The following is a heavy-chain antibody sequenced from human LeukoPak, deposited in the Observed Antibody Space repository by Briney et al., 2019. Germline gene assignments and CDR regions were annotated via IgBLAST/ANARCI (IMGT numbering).Heavy chain of an antibody. CDR2: ISHDAGNK. Sequence: GASLILSCAAAGFTFSSDSMHCVRHAPGKLQELVAVISHDAGNKHFAYAMKGRFTISRDNSKNTMYLEMNDVRPDDSAMYYCARERGSSGSAGWFDPWGQGTPVTVSS. CDR3: ARERGSSGSAGWFDP. J-gene: IGHJ5*02. CDR1: GFTFSSDS. D-gene: IGHD3-22*01. V-gene: IGHV3-30*03.